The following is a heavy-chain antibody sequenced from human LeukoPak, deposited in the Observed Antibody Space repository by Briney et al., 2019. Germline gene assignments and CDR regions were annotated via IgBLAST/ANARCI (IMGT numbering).Heavy chain of an antibody. J-gene: IGHJ5*02. CDR3: ARDLGYCSSTSCYPYNWFDP. V-gene: IGHV3-30*02. CDR1: GLTLSSYG. CDR2: IRYEGSNK. D-gene: IGHD2-2*01. Sequence: PGGSLRLSCAPSGLTLSSYGMHWVRQAPGKRLGWVAFIRYEGSNKYYADSVKCRFTISRDNSKNTLYLQMNSLRAEDTAVYYCARDLGYCSSTSCYPYNWFDPWGQGTLVTVSS.